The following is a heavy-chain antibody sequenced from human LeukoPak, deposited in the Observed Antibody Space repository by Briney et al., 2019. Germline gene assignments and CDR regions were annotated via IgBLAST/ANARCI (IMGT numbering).Heavy chain of an antibody. CDR2: ISWNSGSI. V-gene: IGHV3-9*01. D-gene: IGHD6-13*01. Sequence: PGRSLRLSCAASGFTFDDYAMHWVRQAPGKGLEWVSGISWNSGSIGYADSVKGRFTISRDNAKNSLYLQMISLRAEDTALYYCAKGGIAAAVGNFFDYWGQGTLVTVSS. CDR1: GFTFDDYA. CDR3: AKGGIAAAVGNFFDY. J-gene: IGHJ4*02.